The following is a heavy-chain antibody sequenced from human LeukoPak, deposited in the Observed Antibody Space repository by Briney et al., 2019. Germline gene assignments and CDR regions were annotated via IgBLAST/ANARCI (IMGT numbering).Heavy chain of an antibody. CDR3: AQKAPFSPAYSQQ. CDR1: GGSITSYF. J-gene: IGHJ1*01. CDR2: IYHSGTT. D-gene: IGHD2/OR15-2a*01. V-gene: IGHV4-59*01. Sequence: PSETLSLTCTVSGGSITSYFWTWIRQPPGKGLEWIGYIYHSGTTNYNPSLTSRATISVDTSRSQFSLKLSSVTAADTAVYYCAQKAPFSPAYSQQWDQATLVTVSS.